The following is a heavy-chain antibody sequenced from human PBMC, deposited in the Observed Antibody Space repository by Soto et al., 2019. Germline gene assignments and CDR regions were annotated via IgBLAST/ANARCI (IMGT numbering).Heavy chain of an antibody. CDR3: ARDHGGDIVVVPAAIKRFDP. J-gene: IGHJ5*02. CDR2: ISAYNGNT. D-gene: IGHD2-2*02. CDR1: GYTFTSYG. V-gene: IGHV1-18*01. Sequence: GASVKVCCKASGYTFTSYGISWVRQAPGQGLEWMGWISAYNGNTNYAQKLQGRVTMTTDTSTSTAYMELRSLRSDDTAVYYCARDHGGDIVVVPAAIKRFDPWGQGTLVTVSS.